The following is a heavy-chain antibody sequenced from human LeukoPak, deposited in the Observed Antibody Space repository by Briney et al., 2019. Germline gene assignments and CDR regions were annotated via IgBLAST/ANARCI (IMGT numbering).Heavy chain of an antibody. V-gene: IGHV3-11*06. J-gene: IGHJ4*02. CDR1: GFTFSDYY. CDR3: ARRSSGSPPYYFGY. D-gene: IGHD1-26*01. CDR2: IGGSGSYT. Sequence: PGGSLRLSCAASGFTFSDYYMSWIRQAPGKGLEWVSYIGGSGSYTNYADSVKGRFTISRDNAKNTLYLQMNSLRAEDTAVYYCARRSSGSPPYYFGYWGQGTLVTVSS.